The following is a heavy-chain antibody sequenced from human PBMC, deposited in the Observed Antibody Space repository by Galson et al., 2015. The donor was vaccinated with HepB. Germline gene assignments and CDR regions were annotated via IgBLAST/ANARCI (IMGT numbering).Heavy chain of an antibody. CDR3: VNGGLYTVADAY. V-gene: IGHV3-23*01. Sequence: SLRLSCAASGFIFNTYAMTWARQAPGKGLEWVSAISGSGVSTYYADSVKGRFTISRDNSKNTLYLQMNSLRAADTAIYYCVNGGLYTVADAYWGQGTLVTVSS. CDR1: GFIFNTYA. J-gene: IGHJ4*02. CDR2: ISGSGVST. D-gene: IGHD4-23*01.